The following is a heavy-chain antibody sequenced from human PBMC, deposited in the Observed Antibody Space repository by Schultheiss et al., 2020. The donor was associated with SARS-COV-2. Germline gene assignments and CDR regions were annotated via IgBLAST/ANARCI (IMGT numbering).Heavy chain of an antibody. D-gene: IGHD5-18*01. CDR2: FHTGGTP. CDR3: ASGEYRYGSVWVGMDV. V-gene: IGHV4-61*09. Sequence: SETLSLTCTVSGGSVSSSSFYWAWLRQPAGKGLEWIGHFHTGGTPNYKPSLKSRVTISTDTSKNQFSLKLSSVTAADTAVYYCASGEYRYGSVWVGMDVWGQGTTVTVSS. CDR1: GGSVSSSSFY. J-gene: IGHJ6*02.